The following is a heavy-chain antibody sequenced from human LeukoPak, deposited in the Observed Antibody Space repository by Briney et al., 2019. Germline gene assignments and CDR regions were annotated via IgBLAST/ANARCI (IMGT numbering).Heavy chain of an antibody. V-gene: IGHV1-69*05. J-gene: IGHJ4*02. CDR1: GGTFSSYV. CDR3: ARDRDHYYDSSGPLAD. Sequence: ASVKVSCKASGGTFSSYVISWVRQAPGQGLEWMGRIIPIFGTANYAQKFQGRVTITTDESTSTAYMELSSLRSEDTAVYYCARDRDHYYDSSGPLADWGQGTLVTVSS. CDR2: IIPIFGTA. D-gene: IGHD3-22*01.